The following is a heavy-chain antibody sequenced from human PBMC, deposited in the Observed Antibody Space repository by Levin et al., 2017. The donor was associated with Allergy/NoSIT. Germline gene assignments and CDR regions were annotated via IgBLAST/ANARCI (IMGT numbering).Heavy chain of an antibody. V-gene: IGHV3-33*01. J-gene: IGHJ4*02. D-gene: IGHD3-10*01. CDR2: IWYDGSNK. Sequence: LSLTCAASGFTFSSYGMHWVRQAPGKGLEWVAVIWYDGSNKYYADSVKGRFTISRDNSKNTLYLQMNSLRAEDTAVYYCARDGGANYGSGSYGYFDYWGQGTLVTVSS. CDR3: ARDGGANYGSGSYGYFDY. CDR1: GFTFSSYG.